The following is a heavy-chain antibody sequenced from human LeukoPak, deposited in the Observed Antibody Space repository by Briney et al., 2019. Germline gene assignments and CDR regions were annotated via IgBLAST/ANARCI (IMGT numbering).Heavy chain of an antibody. CDR1: GYTFTSYD. J-gene: IGHJ4*02. CDR3: ARGHSAKTGYLIPAGDY. Sequence: ASVKVSCKASGYTFTSYDINWVRQATGQGLEWMGWMNPNSGNTGYVQKFQGRVTMTRNTSISTAYMELSSLRSEDTAVYYCARGHSAKTGYLIPAGDYWGQGTLVTVSS. CDR2: MNPNSGNT. V-gene: IGHV1-8*01. D-gene: IGHD3-9*01.